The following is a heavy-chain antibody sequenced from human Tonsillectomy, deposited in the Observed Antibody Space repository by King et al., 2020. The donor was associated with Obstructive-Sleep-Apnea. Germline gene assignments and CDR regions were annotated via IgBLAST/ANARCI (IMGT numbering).Heavy chain of an antibody. CDR2: IINSKI. Sequence: VQLVESGGDLVQPGGSLRLSCTASGFTFSAYSMNWVRQAPGKGLEWISYIINSKISYADSVKGRFTISRDNAKNSIYLQMNSLRVEDTAVFYCVRDRSWAFDIWGQGTMVTVSS. CDR3: VRDRSWAFDI. J-gene: IGHJ3*02. V-gene: IGHV3-48*04. CDR1: GFTFSAYS.